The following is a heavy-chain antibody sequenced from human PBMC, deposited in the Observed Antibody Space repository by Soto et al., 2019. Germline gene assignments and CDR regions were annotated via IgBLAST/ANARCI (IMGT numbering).Heavy chain of an antibody. J-gene: IGHJ3*02. CDR2: ISYDGSNK. D-gene: IGHD3-22*01. V-gene: IGHV3-30-3*01. CDR1: GFTFSSYA. Sequence: GGSLRLSCAASGFTFSSYAMHWVRQAPGKGLEWVAVISYDGSNKYYADSVKGRFTISRDNSKNTLYLQMNSLRAEDTAVYYCARDRNYYDSSGYYYGLDAFDIWGQGTMVTVSS. CDR3: ARDRNYYDSSGYYYGLDAFDI.